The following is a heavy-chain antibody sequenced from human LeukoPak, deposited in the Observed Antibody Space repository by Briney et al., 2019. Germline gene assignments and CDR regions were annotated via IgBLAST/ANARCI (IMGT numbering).Heavy chain of an antibody. Sequence: GGSLRLSCTASGLTFSTSGFNWVRQAPGKGLEWVASIGPTGSDRYHADSIKGRFTISRDNANNFLYLQMNSLRAEDTAVYYCANGDGFDYWGQGTLVTVSS. V-gene: IGHV3-21*06. D-gene: IGHD5-24*01. CDR2: IGPTGSDR. J-gene: IGHJ4*02. CDR3: ANGDGFDY. CDR1: GLTFSTSG.